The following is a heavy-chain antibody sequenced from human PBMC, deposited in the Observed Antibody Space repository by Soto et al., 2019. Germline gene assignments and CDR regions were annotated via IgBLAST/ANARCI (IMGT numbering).Heavy chain of an antibody. CDR2: ISYDGSNK. V-gene: IGHV3-30*18. D-gene: IGHD3-9*01. CDR1: GFTFSSYG. J-gene: IGHJ3*02. CDR3: AKDRDGDYDILTGYSHDAFDI. Sequence: GGSLRLSCAASGFTFSSYGMHWVRQAPGKGLEWVAVISYDGSNKYYADSVKGRFTISRDNSKNTLYLQMNSLRAEDTAVYYCAKDRDGDYDILTGYSHDAFDIWGQGTMVTVSS.